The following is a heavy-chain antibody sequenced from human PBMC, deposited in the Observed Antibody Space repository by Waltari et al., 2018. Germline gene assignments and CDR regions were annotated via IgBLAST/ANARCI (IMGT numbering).Heavy chain of an antibody. J-gene: IGHJ3*02. CDR1: GGSFSGYY. CDR3: ARVPSSSWAHDAFDI. Sequence: QVQLQQWGAGLLKPSETLSLTCAVYGGSFSGYYWSWIRQPPGKGLEWIGEINHRGRPNYNPSLKSRGTITVDTSTNQFSLKLSSVTAADTAVYYCARVPSSSWAHDAFDIWGQGTMVTVSS. CDR2: INHRGRP. V-gene: IGHV4-34*01. D-gene: IGHD6-13*01.